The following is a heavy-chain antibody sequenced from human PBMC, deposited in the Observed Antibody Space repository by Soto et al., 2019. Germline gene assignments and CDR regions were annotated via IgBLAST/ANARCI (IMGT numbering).Heavy chain of an antibody. D-gene: IGHD3-16*02. Sequence: EVQLVESGGGLVQPGGSLRLSCAASGFTFSSYEMNWVRQAPGKGLEWVSYISSGGSTIYYADSVGGRFTISRDNAKNSLYLQMNSLRAEDTAVYYCARDDSGYPSYFHYWGQGTLVTVSS. V-gene: IGHV3-48*03. CDR1: GFTFSSYE. J-gene: IGHJ4*02. CDR2: ISSGGSTI. CDR3: ARDDSGYPSYFHY.